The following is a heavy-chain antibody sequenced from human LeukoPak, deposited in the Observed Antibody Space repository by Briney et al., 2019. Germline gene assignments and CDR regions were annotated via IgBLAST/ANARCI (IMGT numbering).Heavy chain of an antibody. CDR2: VYKNGHF. D-gene: IGHD6-13*01. Sequence: PSETLSLTCSVSADSTTNYYCTWIRQSPGKGLEWLAYVYKNGHFDYNPSLRSRLSVSLDRSKTQVSLRLRSVTAADTAIYYCASGNPRSSSWYYFDYWGQGTLVTVSS. J-gene: IGHJ4*02. CDR1: ADSTTNYY. V-gene: IGHV4-59*01. CDR3: ASGNPRSSSWYYFDY.